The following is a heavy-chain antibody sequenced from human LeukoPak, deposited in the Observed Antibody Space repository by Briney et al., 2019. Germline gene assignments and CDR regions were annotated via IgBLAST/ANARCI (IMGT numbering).Heavy chain of an antibody. J-gene: IGHJ4*02. V-gene: IGHV3-23*01. CDR1: GFTFSSYA. CDR3: ANALGGGNTWYYFDC. Sequence: GGSLRLSCAASGFTFSSYAMSWVRQAPGKGLEWVTSLSGSGGSPNYANSVKGRFTISRDNSKNTLYLQMNSLRAEDTAVYYCANALGGGNTWYYFDCWGQGTLVTVSS. D-gene: IGHD6-13*01. CDR2: LSGSGGSP.